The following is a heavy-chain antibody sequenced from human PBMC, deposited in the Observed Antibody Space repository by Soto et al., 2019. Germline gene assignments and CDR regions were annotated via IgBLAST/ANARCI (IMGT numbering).Heavy chain of an antibody. CDR1: GGSISSGGYY. CDR3: ARSGYSSSLLPRQYYYYGMDV. CDR2: IYYSGST. V-gene: IGHV4-31*03. J-gene: IGHJ6*02. D-gene: IGHD6-13*01. Sequence: QVQLQESGPGLVKPSQTLSLTCTVSGGSISSGGYYWSWIRQHPGKGLEWIGYIYYSGSTYYNPSRKGRVTISVDTSKTQFSLKLSSVTAADTAVYYCARSGYSSSLLPRQYYYYGMDVWGQGTTVTVAS.